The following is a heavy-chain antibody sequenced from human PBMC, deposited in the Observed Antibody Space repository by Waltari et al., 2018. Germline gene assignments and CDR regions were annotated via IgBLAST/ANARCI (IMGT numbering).Heavy chain of an antibody. CDR2: IYYSGRT. CDR3: AKGGEWLSTVDAFDI. D-gene: IGHD3-3*01. J-gene: IGHJ3*02. CDR1: GGSISSGGYY. V-gene: IGHV4-31*03. Sequence: QVQLQESGPGLVKPSQTLSLTCTVSGGSISSGGYYWSWIRQHPGKGLEWIGYIYYSGRTYYNPSLKSRVTISVDTSKNQFSLKLSSVTAADTALYYCAKGGEWLSTVDAFDIWGQGTMVTVSS.